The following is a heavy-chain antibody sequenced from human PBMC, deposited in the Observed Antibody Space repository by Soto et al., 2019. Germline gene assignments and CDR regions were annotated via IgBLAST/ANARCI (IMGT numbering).Heavy chain of an antibody. Sequence: PSETLSLTCTVSGDSISNYYWSWIRQPPGKGLEWIGYIYHSGSTKYNPSLKGRVTISVAPSKNQFSLRLSSVTAADSAVYYCARSGDYTNYYYYYMDGWGKGTTVTVSS. V-gene: IGHV4-59*08. D-gene: IGHD4-17*01. CDR3: ARSGDYTNYYYYYMDG. CDR1: GDSISNYY. CDR2: IYHSGST. J-gene: IGHJ6*03.